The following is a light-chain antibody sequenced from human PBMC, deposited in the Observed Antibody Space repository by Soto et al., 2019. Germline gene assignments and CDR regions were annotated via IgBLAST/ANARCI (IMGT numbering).Light chain of an antibody. J-gene: IGLJ1*01. CDR3: TSHAGTINFPYI. V-gene: IGLV2-8*01. CDR2: EVS. CDR1: SSDVGKYDY. Sequence: QSALTQPPSASGSPGQSVTISCTGTSSDVGKYDYVSWFQHHPGKAPKLIIYEVSKRPSGVPDRFSGSKSGNTASLTVSGLQAEDEADYYCTSHAGTINFPYIFGTGTKVTVL.